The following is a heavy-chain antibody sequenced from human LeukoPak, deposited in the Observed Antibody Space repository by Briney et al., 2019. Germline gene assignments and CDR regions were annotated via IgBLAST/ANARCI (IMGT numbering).Heavy chain of an antibody. CDR2: ISSSSYI. J-gene: IGHJ4*02. CDR3: ARTANFAAGYYIDY. CDR1: GFTFSSYS. Sequence: GGSLRLSCAASGFTFSSYSMNWVRQAPGKGLEWVSSISSSSYIYYADSVKGRFTISRDNAKNSLYLQMNSLRAEDTAVYYCARTANFAAGYYIDYWGQGTLVTVSS. D-gene: IGHD6-13*01. V-gene: IGHV3-21*01.